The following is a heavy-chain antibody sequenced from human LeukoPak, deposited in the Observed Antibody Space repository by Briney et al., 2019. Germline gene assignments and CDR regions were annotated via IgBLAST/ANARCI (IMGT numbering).Heavy chain of an antibody. J-gene: IGHJ4*02. CDR3: ARGGSSGYYWTRFDY. CDR2: ISYDGSNK. Sequence: GGSLRLSCAASGFPFSSYGMHWVRQAPGKGLEWVAVISYDGSNKYYADSVKSRFTISRDNSKNTLYLQMNSLRAEDTAVYYCARGGSSGYYWTRFDYWGQGTLVTVSS. D-gene: IGHD3-22*01. CDR1: GFPFSSYG. V-gene: IGHV3-30*03.